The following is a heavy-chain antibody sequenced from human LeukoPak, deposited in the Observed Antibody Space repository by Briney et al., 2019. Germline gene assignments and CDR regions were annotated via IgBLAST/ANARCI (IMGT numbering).Heavy chain of an antibody. V-gene: IGHV3-74*01. J-gene: IGHJ4*02. D-gene: IGHD3-22*01. Sequence: GGTLRLSCAASGFTFSSYWMHWVRQAPGKGLVWVSRINSDGSSTSYADSVKGRFTISRDNAKNTLYLQMNSLRAEDTAVYYCARDRHDSSGYYYSYWGQGTLVTVYS. CDR3: ARDRHDSSGYYYSY. CDR1: GFTFSSYW. CDR2: INSDGSST.